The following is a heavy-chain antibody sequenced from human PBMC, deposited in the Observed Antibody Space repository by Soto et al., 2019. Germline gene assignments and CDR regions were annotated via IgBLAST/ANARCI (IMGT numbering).Heavy chain of an antibody. CDR2: IYSGGST. V-gene: IGHV3-66*01. D-gene: IGHD2-2*01. Sequence: EVQLVESGGGLVQPGGSLRLSCAASGFTVSSNYMSWVRQAPGKGLEWVSVIYSGGSTYYADSVKGRFTISRDNSKNTRFLQLDSLSAGDTAVYCCARDRGCSSTSCYEVTIFCLPPPGGMDVWGQGTTVTVSS. J-gene: IGHJ6*02. CDR1: GFTVSSNY. CDR3: ARDRGCSSTSCYEVTIFCLPPPGGMDV.